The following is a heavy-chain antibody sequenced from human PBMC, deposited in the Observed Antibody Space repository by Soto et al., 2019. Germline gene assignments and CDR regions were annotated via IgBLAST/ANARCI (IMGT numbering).Heavy chain of an antibody. CDR1: GGTFSSYA. V-gene: IGHV1-69*13. Sequence: ASVKVSCKASGGTFSSYAISWVRQAPGQGLEWMGGIIPIFGTANYAQKFQGRVTITADESTSTAYMELSSLRSEDTAVYYCARDASGGNWFDPWGQGTLVTVSS. CDR3: ARDASGGNWFDP. J-gene: IGHJ5*02. CDR2: IIPIFGTA.